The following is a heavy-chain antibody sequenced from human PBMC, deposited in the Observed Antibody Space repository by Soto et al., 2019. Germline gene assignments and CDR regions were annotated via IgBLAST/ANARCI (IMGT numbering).Heavy chain of an antibody. CDR3: ASLYSGYDYVDY. D-gene: IGHD5-12*01. Sequence: NPSETLSLTCTVSGGSISSYYWSWIRQPPGKGLEWIGYIYYSGSTNYNPSLKSRVTISVDTSKNQFSLKLSSVTAADTAVYYCASLYSGYDYVDYWGQGTLVTVSS. V-gene: IGHV4-59*01. J-gene: IGHJ4*02. CDR2: IYYSGST. CDR1: GGSISSYY.